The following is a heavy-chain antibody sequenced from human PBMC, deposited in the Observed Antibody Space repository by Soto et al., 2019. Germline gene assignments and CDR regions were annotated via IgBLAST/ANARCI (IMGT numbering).Heavy chain of an antibody. Sequence: QVQLVQSGPEVKKPGASVKVSCKASGYTFTNYGFNWVRQAPGQGLEWMGWISAYNGHTKYSQILQGRVTMTTDTSTSTAYMELRSLTSDDTAVYYCAREGGGTHPLGYWGQGTLVTVSS. CDR3: AREGGGTHPLGY. CDR1: GYTFTNYG. J-gene: IGHJ4*02. D-gene: IGHD3-16*01. V-gene: IGHV1-18*01. CDR2: ISAYNGHT.